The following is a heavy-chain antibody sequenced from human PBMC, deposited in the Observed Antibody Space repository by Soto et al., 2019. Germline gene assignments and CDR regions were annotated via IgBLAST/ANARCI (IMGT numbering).Heavy chain of an antibody. V-gene: IGHV4-31*03. Sequence: PSETLSLTCTVSGGSISRSHYYWSWIRQHPGKGLEWIGYISYSGNAYYNPSLKSRIAISVDTSKSQFSLKLSSMTAADAAIYYCARSLHGGLFGGAFDIWGQGTMVTVSS. J-gene: IGHJ3*02. CDR3: ARSLHGGLFGGAFDI. CDR1: GGSISRSHYY. CDR2: ISYSGNA. D-gene: IGHD3-10*02.